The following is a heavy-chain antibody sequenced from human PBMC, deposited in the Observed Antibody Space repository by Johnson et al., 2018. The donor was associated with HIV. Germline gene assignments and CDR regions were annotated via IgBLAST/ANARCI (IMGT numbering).Heavy chain of an antibody. Sequence: VQLVESGGALVQPGGSLRLSCAASGFAVSTNYMSWVRQAPGKGLECVSVIYSGGSTYYADSVKGRFTISRDNSQNTLYLQMNSLRAEDTAVYYCARWGTQEPYVDAFDFWGQGTMVTVSS. J-gene: IGHJ3*01. CDR3: ARWGTQEPYVDAFDF. CDR1: GFAVSTNY. D-gene: IGHD3-16*01. V-gene: IGHV3-66*01. CDR2: IYSGGST.